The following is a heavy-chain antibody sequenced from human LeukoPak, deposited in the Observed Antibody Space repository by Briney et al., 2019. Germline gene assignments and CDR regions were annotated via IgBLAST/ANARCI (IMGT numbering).Heavy chain of an antibody. CDR3: ARDKIYCSGGSCYSNFDY. CDR1: GYTFTGYY. Sequence: GASVKVSCKASGYTFTGYYMYWVRQAPGQGLEWMGWINPNSGGTNYAQKFQGRVTMTRDTSISTAYMELSRLRSDDTAVYYCARDKIYCSGGSCYSNFDYWGQGTLVTVSS. V-gene: IGHV1-2*02. D-gene: IGHD2-15*01. J-gene: IGHJ4*02. CDR2: INPNSGGT.